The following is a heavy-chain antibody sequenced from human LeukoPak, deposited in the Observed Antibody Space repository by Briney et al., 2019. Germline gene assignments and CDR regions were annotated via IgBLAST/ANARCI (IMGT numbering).Heavy chain of an antibody. D-gene: IGHD1-7*01. Sequence: SVKVSCKASGGTFSSYAISWVRQAPGQGLEWMGGIIPIFGTANYAQKFQGRVTITADKSTSTAYMELSSLRSEDTAVYYCARDSDNWNYRGWFDPWGQGTLVTVSS. V-gene: IGHV1-69*06. CDR3: ARDSDNWNYRGWFDP. CDR1: GGTFSSYA. J-gene: IGHJ5*02. CDR2: IIPIFGTA.